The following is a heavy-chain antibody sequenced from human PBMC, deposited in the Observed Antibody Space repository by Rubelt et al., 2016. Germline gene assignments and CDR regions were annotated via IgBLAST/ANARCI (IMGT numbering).Heavy chain of an antibody. Sequence: QVQLQESGPGLVKPSETLSLTCTVSGGSVTYYYWSWVRQPPGKGLEWIGNVYSTGSPQYNPSFPGRVTISEDTSKNQVSLRLTSVASAETAVYWCARHQWLLHPFDYWGQGTLVTVSS. V-gene: IGHV4-59*08. D-gene: IGHD6-19*01. CDR3: ARHQWLLHPFDY. J-gene: IGHJ4*02. CDR2: VYSTGSP. CDR1: GGSVTYYY.